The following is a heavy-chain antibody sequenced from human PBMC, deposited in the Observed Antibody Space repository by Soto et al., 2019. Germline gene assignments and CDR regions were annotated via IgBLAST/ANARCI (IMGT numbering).Heavy chain of an antibody. D-gene: IGHD3-10*01. CDR3: AKDRHYPRDYFHY. CDR2: VSANGQGI. J-gene: IGHJ4*02. Sequence: VSLSLSCASSGFTFISSAISWVRQAPGKGLEWVSAVSANGQGIYYADSVRGRFTISRDNSKNTVFLHMDSLSAEDTAVYYCAKDRHYPRDYFHYWGQGTLVTVSS. V-gene: IGHV3-23*01. CDR1: GFTFISSA.